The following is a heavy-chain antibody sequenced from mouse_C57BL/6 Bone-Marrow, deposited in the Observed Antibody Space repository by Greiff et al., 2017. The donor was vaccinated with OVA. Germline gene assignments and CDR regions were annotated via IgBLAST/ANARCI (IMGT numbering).Heavy chain of an antibody. CDR3: ARNCYAMDY. D-gene: IGHD4-1*01. V-gene: IGHV3-6*01. CDR1: GYSITSGYY. Sequence: VQLQQSGPGLVKPSQSLSLTCSVTGYSITSGYYWNWIRQFPGNKLEWMGYISYDGSNNYNPSLKNRISITRDTSKNQFFLKLNSVTTEDTATYYCARNCYAMDYWGQGTSVTVSS. CDR2: ISYDGSN. J-gene: IGHJ4*01.